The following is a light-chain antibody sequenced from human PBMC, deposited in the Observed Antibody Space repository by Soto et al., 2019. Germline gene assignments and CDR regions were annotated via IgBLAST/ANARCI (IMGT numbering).Light chain of an antibody. V-gene: IGKV1-5*03. CDR3: QQYNDNWT. J-gene: IGKJ1*01. CDR2: KAS. CDR1: QSISSW. Sequence: DIQMTQSPSTLFASVGDRVTITCRASQSISSWLAWYQQKPGKAPKLLIYKASTLQSGVPSMFSGSGSGTEFTLAISSLQPDDSATYYCQQYNDNWTFGQGTKVEIK.